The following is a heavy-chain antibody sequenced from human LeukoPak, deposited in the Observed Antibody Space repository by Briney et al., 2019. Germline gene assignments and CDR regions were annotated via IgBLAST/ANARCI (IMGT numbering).Heavy chain of an antibody. Sequence: PSETLSLTCAVYGGSFSGYYWSWIRQSPGKGLEWIGNIYYSGNTNYNPSLKSRVTISIDTSRIHFSLHLSSVTAADTAVYYCARTRYSGSHNSAFDLWGQGTVVTVSS. V-gene: IGHV4-59*08. D-gene: IGHD1-26*01. CDR3: ARTRYSGSHNSAFDL. CDR1: GGSFSGYY. J-gene: IGHJ3*01. CDR2: IYYSGNT.